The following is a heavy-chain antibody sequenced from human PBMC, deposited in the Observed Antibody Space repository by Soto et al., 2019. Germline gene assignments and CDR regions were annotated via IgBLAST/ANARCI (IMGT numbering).Heavy chain of an antibody. CDR1: GGSISSSSYY. CDR2: IYYSGST. D-gene: IGHD2-2*01. CDR3: ARYCISTSCETNYYYGMDV. Sequence: QLQLQESGPGLVKPSETLSLTCTVSGGSISSSSYYWGWIRQPPGKGLEWIGSIYYSGSTYYNPSLKSRVTISVDTSKNQFSLKLSSVTAADTAVYYCARYCISTSCETNYYYGMDVWGQGTTVTVSS. V-gene: IGHV4-39*01. J-gene: IGHJ6*02.